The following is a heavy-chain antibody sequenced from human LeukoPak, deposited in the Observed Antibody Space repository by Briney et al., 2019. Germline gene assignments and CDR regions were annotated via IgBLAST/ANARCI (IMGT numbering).Heavy chain of an antibody. D-gene: IGHD2-2*01. V-gene: IGHV4-59*12. CDR3: ARGTKDLVGITWYYYMDV. CDR1: CGSISSYY. CDR2: IYYSAST. Sequence: PSDPLSLTSTVSCGSISSYYWSLIRQPPEKGLELRGNIYYSASTNYNPSLQSRVTISVDTSNNQFSLQLSSATAADTAVYYCARGTKDLVGITWYYYMDVWGKGTTVTVSS. J-gene: IGHJ6*03.